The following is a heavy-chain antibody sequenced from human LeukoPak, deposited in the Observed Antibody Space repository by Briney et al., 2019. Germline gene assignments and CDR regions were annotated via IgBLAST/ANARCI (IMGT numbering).Heavy chain of an antibody. CDR1: GGSFSGYY. Sequence: SETLSLTCAVYGGSFSGYYWSWVRQPPGQGLEWIGEINHRGSANYNPSLKSRVTISIDTSKNQFSLKVTSVTVADTAVYYCARGYCSSTSCYAWNAFDIWGQGTMVTVSS. CDR3: ARGYCSSTSCYAWNAFDI. V-gene: IGHV4-34*01. CDR2: INHRGSA. D-gene: IGHD2-2*01. J-gene: IGHJ3*02.